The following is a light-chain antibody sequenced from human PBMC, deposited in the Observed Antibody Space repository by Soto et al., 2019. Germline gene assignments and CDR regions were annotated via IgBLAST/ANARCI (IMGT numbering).Light chain of an antibody. V-gene: IGLV7-46*01. Sequence: QAVVTQEPSLTVSPGGTVILTCSSSTGAVTSGHFPYWFQQKPGQAPRTLIYGTTNKPSWTPARFSGSFLGGKAALTLSGAQPEDEAEYYCLLSYSVPRGWVFGGGTKLTVL. CDR2: GTT. J-gene: IGLJ3*02. CDR1: TGAVTSGHF. CDR3: LLSYSVPRGWV.